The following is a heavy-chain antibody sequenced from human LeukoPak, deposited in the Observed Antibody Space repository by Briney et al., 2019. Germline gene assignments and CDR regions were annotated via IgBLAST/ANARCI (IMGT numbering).Heavy chain of an antibody. Sequence: GGPLRLSCEASGLFFGSYEMHWVRQAPGKGLEWVSYISCSGSIISYADSVKGRFSISRDNAKNSLFLQMNSLTVDDTAIYYCATDSGHYYYGMDVWGQGTTVTVSS. CDR3: ATDSGHYYYGMDV. CDR2: ISCSGSII. V-gene: IGHV3-48*03. CDR1: GLFFGSYE. J-gene: IGHJ6*02. D-gene: IGHD6-25*01.